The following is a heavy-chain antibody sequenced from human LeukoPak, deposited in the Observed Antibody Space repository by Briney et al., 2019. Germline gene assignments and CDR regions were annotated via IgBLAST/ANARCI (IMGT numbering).Heavy chain of an antibody. CDR1: GFTFSSYW. V-gene: IGHV3-30*18. Sequence: GGSLRLSCAASGFTFSSYWMHWVRQAPGKGLEWVAVISYDGSNKYYADSVKGRFSISRDNSKNTLYLQMNSLRAEDTAVYYCAKDYYGGVPAAINGMDVWGKGTTVTVSS. D-gene: IGHD2-2*02. CDR2: ISYDGSNK. J-gene: IGHJ6*04. CDR3: AKDYYGGVPAAINGMDV.